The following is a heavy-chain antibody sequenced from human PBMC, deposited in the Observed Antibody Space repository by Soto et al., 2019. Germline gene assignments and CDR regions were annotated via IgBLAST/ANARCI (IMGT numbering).Heavy chain of an antibody. CDR3: ARGQSAVDVFFQTPVPFDP. V-gene: IGHV4-34*01. D-gene: IGHD2-15*01. J-gene: IGHJ5*02. CDR1: GGSLTEYH. CDR2: VSHHGTS. Sequence: SETLCLTCVVYGGSLTEYHWSWVRQTPGKGLEWIGEVSHHGTSHYNPSLGSRVIMSFDTSKDQFSLTLQSVTAADTGIYYCARGQSAVDVFFQTPVPFDPWGPGTLVTVSS.